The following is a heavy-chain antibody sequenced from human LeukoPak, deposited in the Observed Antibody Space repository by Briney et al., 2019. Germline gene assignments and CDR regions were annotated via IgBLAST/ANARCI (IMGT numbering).Heavy chain of an antibody. CDR3: ARVSTVTHADT. Sequence: SETLSLTCTVSGGSISSSSYYWGWIRQPPGKGLEWIGSIFYRGSTYYNPALMSRVTISVDTSKNLFSLKLRSVSATDTAVYYCARVSTVTHADTWGQGTLVTVSS. CDR1: GGSISSSSYY. CDR2: IFYRGST. V-gene: IGHV4-39*07. D-gene: IGHD4-17*01. J-gene: IGHJ5*02.